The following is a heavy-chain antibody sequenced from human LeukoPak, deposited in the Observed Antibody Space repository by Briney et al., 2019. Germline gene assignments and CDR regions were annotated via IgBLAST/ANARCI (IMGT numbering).Heavy chain of an antibody. CDR2: INPSGRI. J-gene: IGHJ6*03. CDR1: GGTFSGYY. V-gene: IGHV4-34*01. D-gene: IGHD3-22*01. Sequence: SETLSLTCAVYGGTFSGYYWTWIRQAPGKGLEWIGEINPSGRISYNPSLKSRLTISVDASKNQFSLNLRSLTAADTAVYYCARGRQEVSMIVVVMTAVSYYLDVWGKGTTVTVS. CDR3: ARGRQEVSMIVVVMTAVSYYLDV.